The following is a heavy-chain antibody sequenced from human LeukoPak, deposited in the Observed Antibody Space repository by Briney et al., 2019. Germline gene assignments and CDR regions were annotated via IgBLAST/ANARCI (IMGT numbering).Heavy chain of an antibody. CDR3: AKRGNWGFFDY. Sequence: SETLSLTSTVSGGSISSSSYYWGWIRQPPGKGLEWIGSIYYSGSTYYNPSLKSRVTISVDTSKNQFSLKVSSVTAADTADYYCAKRGNWGFFDYWGQGTLVTVSS. J-gene: IGHJ4*02. V-gene: IGHV4-39*07. CDR1: GGSISSSSYY. CDR2: IYYSGST. D-gene: IGHD7-27*01.